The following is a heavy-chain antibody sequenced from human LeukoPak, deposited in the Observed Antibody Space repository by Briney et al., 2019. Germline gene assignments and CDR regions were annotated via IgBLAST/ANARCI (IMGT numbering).Heavy chain of an antibody. V-gene: IGHV3-30*03. D-gene: IGHD1-26*01. J-gene: IGHJ4*02. CDR2: ISYDGSNK. CDR3: ATTLDRIVGATHFDY. Sequence: SGGSLRLSCAASGFTFSSYGMHWVRQAPGKGLEWVAVISYDGSNKYYADSVRGRFTISRDNSKNTLYLQMNSLRAEDTAVYYCATTLDRIVGATHFDYWGQGTLVTVSS. CDR1: GFTFSSYG.